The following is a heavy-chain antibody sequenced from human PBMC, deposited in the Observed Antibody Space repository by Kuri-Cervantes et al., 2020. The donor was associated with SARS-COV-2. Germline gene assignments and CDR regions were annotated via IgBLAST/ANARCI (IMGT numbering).Heavy chain of an antibody. CDR1: GGSISSSSYY. CDR3: ARSVCSGGSCRLKGGPYYFDY. Sequence: GSLRLSCTVSGGSISSSSYYWSWIRQPPGKGLEWIGEINHSGSTNYNPSLKSRVTISVDTSKNQFSLKLSSVTAADTAVYYCARSVCSGGSCRLKGGPYYFDYWGQGTLVTVSS. D-gene: IGHD2-15*01. V-gene: IGHV4-39*07. CDR2: INHSGST. J-gene: IGHJ4*02.